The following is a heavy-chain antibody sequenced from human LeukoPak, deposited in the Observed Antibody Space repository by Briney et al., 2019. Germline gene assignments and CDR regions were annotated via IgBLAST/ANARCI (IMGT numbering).Heavy chain of an antibody. J-gene: IGHJ4*02. V-gene: IGHV4-4*02. D-gene: IGHD1-26*01. CDR3: TRESGPYCPFGY. Sequence: SWTLSLTCGVSGGSITSTNWWSWVRQPPGQGLEWIGEISLTGRTNYNPSLIGRVIMSLDESRNQLSLTLTSVTAADTAMYYCTRESGPYCPFGYWGQGTLVVVPS. CDR2: ISLTGRT. CDR1: GGSITSTNW.